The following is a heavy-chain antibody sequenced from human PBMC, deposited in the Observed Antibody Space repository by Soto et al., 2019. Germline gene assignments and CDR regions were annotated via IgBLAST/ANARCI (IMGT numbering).Heavy chain of an antibody. V-gene: IGHV4-31*03. D-gene: IGHD2-2*01. CDR2: IYYSGST. CDR3: ARVVPAAAYYFDY. CDR1: GGSISSGGYY. Sequence: SETLSLTCTVSGGSISSGGYYWSWIRQHPGKGLEWIGYIYYSGSTYYNPSLKSRVTISVDTSKNQFSLKLSSVTAADTAVYYCARVVPAAAYYFDYWGQGTLVTVSS. J-gene: IGHJ4*02.